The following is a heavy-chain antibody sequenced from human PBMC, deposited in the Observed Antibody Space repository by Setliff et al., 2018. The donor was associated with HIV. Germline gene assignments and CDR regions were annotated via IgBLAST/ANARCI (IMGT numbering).Heavy chain of an antibody. CDR1: GYTFTSYG. CDR3: ARQDYYDSSGFYYYYMDV. CDR2: ISAYNGNT. Sequence: ASVKVSCKASGYTFTSYGISWVRQAPGQGLEWMGWISAYNGNTNYAQKFQGRVTMTRDTSISTAYMELSRLRSDDTAVYYCARQDYYDSSGFYYYYMDVWGKGTTVTVSS. V-gene: IGHV1-18*01. D-gene: IGHD3-22*01. J-gene: IGHJ6*03.